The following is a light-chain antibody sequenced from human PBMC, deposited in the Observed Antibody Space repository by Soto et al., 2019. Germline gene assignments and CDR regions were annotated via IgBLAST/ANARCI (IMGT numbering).Light chain of an antibody. CDR3: QQHISWPLT. CDR1: QSVNSN. Sequence: EIMMTQSPVTLSVSPGERATLSCRASQSVNSNLAWYQQKPGQAPRLLIYGASTRATGIPASFIGNGSGTEFTLTASSLQPEDFAVYYCQQHISWPLTFGGGTKVEIK. CDR2: GAS. V-gene: IGKV3-15*01. J-gene: IGKJ4*01.